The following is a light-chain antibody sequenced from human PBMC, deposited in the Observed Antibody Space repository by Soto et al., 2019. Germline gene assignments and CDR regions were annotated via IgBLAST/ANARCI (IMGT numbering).Light chain of an antibody. Sequence: EIVLTQSPHTLPLSPGERATLSCRASQSVDNNYLAWYQQKPGQAPRLLIYGVSTRAPGIPDRFSGSGSGTDFTLTISRLGPEDFAVYYCQKYGSSPFLYTFGQGTKLEI. CDR2: GVS. CDR1: QSVDNNY. J-gene: IGKJ2*01. CDR3: QKYGSSPFLYT. V-gene: IGKV3-20*01.